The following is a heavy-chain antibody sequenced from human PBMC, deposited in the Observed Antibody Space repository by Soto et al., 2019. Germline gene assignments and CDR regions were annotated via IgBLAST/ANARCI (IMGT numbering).Heavy chain of an antibody. CDR1: GGDISTYY. Sequence: QVQLQESGPGLVKPSETLSLTCTVSGGDISTYYWTWIRQPAGKGLEWIGRIYSSGSTKYNPSLKSRVNMSLDTSKIQFSLRLSSVTAADTAVYYCARGQRFSDWFDPWGQGTLVTVSS. V-gene: IGHV4-4*07. J-gene: IGHJ5*02. D-gene: IGHD3-3*01. CDR2: IYSSGST. CDR3: ARGQRFSDWFDP.